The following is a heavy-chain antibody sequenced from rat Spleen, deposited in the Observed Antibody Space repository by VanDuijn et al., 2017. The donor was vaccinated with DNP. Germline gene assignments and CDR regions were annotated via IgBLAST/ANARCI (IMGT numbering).Heavy chain of an antibody. CDR1: GFTFSNYG. J-gene: IGHJ3*01. D-gene: IGHD1-6*01. CDR2: IIYDSSTT. Sequence: EVQLVESGGGPVQPGRSLKLSCAASGFTFSNYGMAWVRQTPTKGLEWVATIIYDSSTTYYRDSVKGRFIISRDNAKSTLYLQMDSLRSEDTATYYCTTGDQDYSVDWFAYWGQGTLVTVSS. V-gene: IGHV5-29*01. CDR3: TTGDQDYSVDWFAY.